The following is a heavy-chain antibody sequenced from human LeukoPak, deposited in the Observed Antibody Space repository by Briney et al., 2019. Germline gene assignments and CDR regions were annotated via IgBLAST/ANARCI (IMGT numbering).Heavy chain of an antibody. V-gene: IGHV3-23*01. Sequence: PGGSLRLSCAASGFTFSSYAMSWVRQAPVKELEWVSAISGSGGSTYYADSVKGRFTISRDNSKNTLYLQMNSLRAEDTAVYYCAKDAGSIVVVPAAPQGPPSRNVWGQGTTVTVSS. CDR2: ISGSGGST. D-gene: IGHD2-2*01. CDR1: GFTFSSYA. CDR3: AKDAGSIVVVPAAPQGPPSRNV. J-gene: IGHJ6*02.